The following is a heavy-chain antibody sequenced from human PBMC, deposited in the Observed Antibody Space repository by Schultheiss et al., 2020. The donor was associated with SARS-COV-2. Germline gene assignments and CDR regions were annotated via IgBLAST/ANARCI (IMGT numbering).Heavy chain of an antibody. D-gene: IGHD6-19*01. CDR2: INHSGST. Sequence: SETLSLTCAVYGWSFSGYYWSWIRQPPGKGLEWIGEINHSGSTNYNPSLKSRVTTSVDTSKNQFSLKLRSVTAADTALYYCAGGVRWLAFDYWGQGTLVTVSS. V-gene: IGHV4-34*01. CDR3: AGGVRWLAFDY. CDR1: GWSFSGYY. J-gene: IGHJ4*02.